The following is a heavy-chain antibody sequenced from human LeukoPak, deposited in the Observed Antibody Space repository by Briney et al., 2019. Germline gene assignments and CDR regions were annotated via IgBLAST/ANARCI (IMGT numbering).Heavy chain of an antibody. J-gene: IGHJ4*02. CDR2: IYHSGST. CDR3: AKEGGSGSYYNVDY. D-gene: IGHD3-10*01. V-gene: IGHV4-30-2*02. CDR1: GGSISSGGYY. Sequence: SQTLSLTCTVSGGSISSGGYYWSWIRQPPGKGLEWIGYIYHSGSTYYNPSLKSRVTISVDTSKNQFSLKLSSVTAADTAVYYCAKEGGSGSYYNVDYWGQGTLVTVSS.